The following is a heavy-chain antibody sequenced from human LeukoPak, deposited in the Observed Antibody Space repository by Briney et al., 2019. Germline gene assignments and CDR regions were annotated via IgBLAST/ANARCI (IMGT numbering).Heavy chain of an antibody. V-gene: IGHV4-39*07. D-gene: IGHD3-9*01. CDR2: INHSGST. CDR1: GGSISSSSYY. Sequence: SETLSLTCTVSGGSISSSSYYWSWIRQPPGKGLEWIGEINHSGSTNYNPSLKSRVTISVDTSKNQFSLKLSSVTAADTAVYYCARRGRVEEGRYFDWSYTQGWFDPWGQGTLVTVSS. J-gene: IGHJ5*02. CDR3: ARRGRVEEGRYFDWSYTQGWFDP.